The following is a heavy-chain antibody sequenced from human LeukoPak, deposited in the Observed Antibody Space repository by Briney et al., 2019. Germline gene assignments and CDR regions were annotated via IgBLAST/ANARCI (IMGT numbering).Heavy chain of an antibody. CDR1: GFTFSDYY. CDR3: ARDRYNDYYDDGMDV. J-gene: IGHJ6*02. V-gene: IGHV3-11*01. Sequence: GGSLRLSCAASGFTFSDYYMRWVRQAPGRGLEWVPYISSNGSTIYYADSVKGRFTISRDNAKNSLYLQMNSLRAEDTAVYYGARDRYNDYYDDGMDVWGQGTTVTVSS. D-gene: IGHD5-24*01. CDR2: ISSNGSTI.